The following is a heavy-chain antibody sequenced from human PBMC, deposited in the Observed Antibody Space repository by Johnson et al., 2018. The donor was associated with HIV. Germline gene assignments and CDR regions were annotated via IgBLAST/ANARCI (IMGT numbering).Heavy chain of an antibody. D-gene: IGHD4-17*01. CDR2: INWNGGSK. Sequence: VQLVESGGGVVRPGGSLRLSCAVSGFMVADYGMSWVRQVPGKGLEWVSGINWNGGSKGSADSAKGRFTISRDNARNSLYPQMNRLRAEDTALYYCARDFVAFGECTSFDIWGQGTRVTVSS. CDR1: GFMVADYG. J-gene: IGHJ3*02. V-gene: IGHV3-20*04. CDR3: ARDFVAFGECTSFDI.